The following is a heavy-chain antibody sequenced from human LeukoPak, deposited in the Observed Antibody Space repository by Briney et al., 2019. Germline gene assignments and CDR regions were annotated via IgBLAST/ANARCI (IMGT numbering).Heavy chain of an antibody. CDR1: GFTFGSYG. Sequence: PGGSLRHSCAASGFTFGSYGMGWVRQAPGKGLEWVSFITPNADRASYADSVKGRFTISRDNPRNTLYMQMNSLRDEDTAVYYCAIMHGDYDGCGYWVQWGQGALVTVSS. V-gene: IGHV3-23*01. CDR3: AIMHGDYDGCGYWVQ. J-gene: IGHJ1*01. D-gene: IGHD3-22*01. CDR2: ITPNADRA.